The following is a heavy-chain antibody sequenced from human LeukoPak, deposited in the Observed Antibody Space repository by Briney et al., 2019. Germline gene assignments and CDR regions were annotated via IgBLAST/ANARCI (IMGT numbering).Heavy chain of an antibody. J-gene: IGHJ5*02. Sequence: SETLSLTCTVSGGSISGYYWSWIRQPPGKGLEWIGYIYYSGSTNYNPSLKSQVTISVDTSKNQFSLKLSSVTAADTAVYYCARDRYCSSTSCSNWFDPWGQGALVTVSS. CDR3: ARDRYCSSTSCSNWFDP. CDR2: IYYSGST. V-gene: IGHV4-59*01. CDR1: GGSISGYY. D-gene: IGHD2-2*01.